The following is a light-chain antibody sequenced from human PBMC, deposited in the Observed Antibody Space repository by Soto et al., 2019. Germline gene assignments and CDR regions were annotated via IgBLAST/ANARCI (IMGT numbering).Light chain of an antibody. Sequence: QSALTQPASVSGSPGQSITISCTGTSSDVGAYNYVSWYQQHPGKAPNLMIYEVSYRPSGVSNRFSGSKSGNTASLTISGLQAEDEGDYYCASYTSTDTGLFGGGTKVTVL. CDR2: EVS. V-gene: IGLV2-14*01. J-gene: IGLJ3*02. CDR3: ASYTSTDTGL. CDR1: SSDVGAYNY.